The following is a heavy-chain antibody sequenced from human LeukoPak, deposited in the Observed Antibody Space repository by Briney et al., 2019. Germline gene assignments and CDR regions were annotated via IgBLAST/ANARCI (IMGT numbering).Heavy chain of an antibody. CDR1: GGSISSGDYY. CDR3: ARLYDSSGYDGNFDY. D-gene: IGHD3-22*01. V-gene: IGHV4-30-4*01. CDR2: IYYSGST. J-gene: IGHJ4*02. Sequence: SETLSLTCTVSGGSISSGDYYWSWIRQPPGKGLEWIGYIYYSGSTDYNPSLKSRVTISVDTSKNQFSLKLSSVTAADTAVYYCARLYDSSGYDGNFDYWGQGTLVTVSS.